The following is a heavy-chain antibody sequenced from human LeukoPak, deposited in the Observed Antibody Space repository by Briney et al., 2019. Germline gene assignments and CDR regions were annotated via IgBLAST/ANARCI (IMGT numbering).Heavy chain of an antibody. CDR3: ARANFNSNYYDFWSGYPAYYYGMDV. D-gene: IGHD3-3*01. V-gene: IGHV3-11*06. CDR1: GFTFSDYY. Sequence: GGSLRLSCAASGFTFSDYYMSWIRQAPGKGLEWVSYISSSSSYTNYADSVKGRFTISRDNAKNSLYLQMNSLRAEDTAVYYCARANFNSNYYDFWSGYPAYYYGMDVWGQGTTVTVFS. CDR2: ISSSSSYT. J-gene: IGHJ6*02.